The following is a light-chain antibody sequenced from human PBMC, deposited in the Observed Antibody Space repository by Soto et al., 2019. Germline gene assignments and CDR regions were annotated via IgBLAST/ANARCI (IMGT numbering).Light chain of an antibody. V-gene: IGLV7-43*01. J-gene: IGLJ3*02. CDR2: STS. CDR3: LLFYGDAWV. Sequence: QAVVTQEPSLTVSPGGTVTLTCAPSTGAVTSGYYPNWFQQKAGQAPRVLIYSTSNKHSWTPARFSGSLLGGKAALTLSGVQPEDEAEYYCLLFYGDAWVFGGGTKVTVL. CDR1: TGAVTSGYY.